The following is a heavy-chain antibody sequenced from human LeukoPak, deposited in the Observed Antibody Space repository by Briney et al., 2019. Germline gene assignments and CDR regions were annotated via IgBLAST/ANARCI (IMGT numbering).Heavy chain of an antibody. V-gene: IGHV3-74*01. CDR3: ARSNQADDY. D-gene: IGHD1-14*01. Sequence: GGSLRLSCAASGFTFSNYCMHWVRQVPGKGLVWVSRTNPGGSNTAYADSVKGRFTISRDNARNTLYLQMDSLRAEDTAVYYCARSNQADDYWGQGTLVTVSS. J-gene: IGHJ4*02. CDR1: GFTFSNYC. CDR2: TNPGGSNT.